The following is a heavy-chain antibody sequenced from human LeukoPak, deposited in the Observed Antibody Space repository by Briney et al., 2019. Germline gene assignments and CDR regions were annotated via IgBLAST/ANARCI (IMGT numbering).Heavy chain of an antibody. CDR3: ARRSLWFGDSDV. CDR1: GYSISSGYY. Sequence: SETLSLTCTVSGYSISSGYYWGWIRQPPGKGLEWIGSIYHSGSTYYNPSLKSRVTISVDTSKNQFSLKLSSVTAADTAVYYCARRSLWFGDSDVWGKGTTVTISS. D-gene: IGHD3-10*01. V-gene: IGHV4-38-2*02. J-gene: IGHJ6*04. CDR2: IYHSGST.